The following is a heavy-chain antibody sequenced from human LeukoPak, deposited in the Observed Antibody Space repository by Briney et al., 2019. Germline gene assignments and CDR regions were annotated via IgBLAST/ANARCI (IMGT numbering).Heavy chain of an antibody. D-gene: IGHD1-1*01. CDR3: ARDRRSGNDGEL. J-gene: IGHJ4*02. Sequence: PSETLSLTCTVSGGSISSSSYYWGWIRQPPGKGLEWIGSIYYSGSTCYNPSLKSRVTISVDTSKNQFSLKLSSVTAADTAVYYCARDRRSGNDGELWGQGTLVTVSS. CDR2: IYYSGST. CDR1: GGSISSSSYY. V-gene: IGHV4-39*07.